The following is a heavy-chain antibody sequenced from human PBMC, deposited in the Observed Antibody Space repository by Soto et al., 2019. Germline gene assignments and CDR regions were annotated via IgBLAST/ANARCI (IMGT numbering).Heavy chain of an antibody. CDR1: GFTVSSNY. D-gene: IGHD2-15*01. V-gene: IGHV3-66*01. CDR3: ARAPSLKDLHLAFDY. J-gene: IGHJ4*02. Sequence: EVQLVESGGGLVQPGGSLRLSCAASGFTVSSNYMSWVRQAPGKGLEWVSLIYTDTTTYFADSVKGRFTISRDNSKNTLYLQMNSLRAEDTAVYYCARAPSLKDLHLAFDYWGQGALVTVSS. CDR2: IYTDTTT.